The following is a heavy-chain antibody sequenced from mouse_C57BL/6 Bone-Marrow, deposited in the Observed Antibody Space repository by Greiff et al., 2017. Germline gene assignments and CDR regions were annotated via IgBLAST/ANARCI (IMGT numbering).Heavy chain of an antibody. J-gene: IGHJ3*01. V-gene: IGHV3-6*01. CDR1: GYSITSGYY. Sequence: EVKLMESGPGLVKPSQSLSLTCSVTGYSITSGYYWNWIRQFPGNKLEWMGYISYDGSNNYNPSLKNRISITRDTSKNQFFLKLNSVTTEDTATYYCARDAIYSEADWGQGTLVTVSA. CDR3: ARDAIYSEAD. D-gene: IGHD1-1*01. CDR2: ISYDGSN.